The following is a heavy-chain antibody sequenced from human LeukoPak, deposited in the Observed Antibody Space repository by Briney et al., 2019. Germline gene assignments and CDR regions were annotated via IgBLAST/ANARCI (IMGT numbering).Heavy chain of an antibody. V-gene: IGHV1-18*01. CDR2: ISAYNGNT. CDR3: ARDPLHYDYVWGGPLGPYDAFDI. CDR1: GYTFTSYG. D-gene: IGHD3-16*01. J-gene: IGHJ3*02. Sequence: GASVKVSCKASGYTFTSYGISWVRQAPGQGLEWMGWISAYNGNTNYAQKLQGRVTMTTDTSTSTAYMELRSLRSDDTDVYYCARDPLHYDYVWGGPLGPYDAFDIWGQGTMVTVSS.